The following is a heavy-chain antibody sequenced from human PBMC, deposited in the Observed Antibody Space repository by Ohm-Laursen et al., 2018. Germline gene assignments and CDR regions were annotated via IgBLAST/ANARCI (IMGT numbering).Heavy chain of an antibody. V-gene: IGHV3-23*01. Sequence: SLRLSCAASGFTFSSYAMSWVRQAPGKGLEWVSSISGSGITTYYADSVKGRFTISRDNSRNTLYLQMNSLRAEDTAVYYCAKAPPKNISSSWYGVDYWGQGTLVTVSS. D-gene: IGHD6-13*01. CDR1: GFTFSSYA. CDR2: ISGSGITT. CDR3: AKAPPKNISSSWYGVDY. J-gene: IGHJ4*02.